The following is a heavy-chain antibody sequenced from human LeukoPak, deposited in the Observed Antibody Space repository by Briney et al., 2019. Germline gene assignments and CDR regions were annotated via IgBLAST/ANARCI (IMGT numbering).Heavy chain of an antibody. D-gene: IGHD3-16*02. V-gene: IGHV4/OR15-8*01. CDR1: GGSIDSTNW. CDR3: ARSHDHLWGNYPDY. J-gene: IGHJ4*02. CDR2: IHHDGRI. Sequence: PSETLSLTCDVSGGSIDSTNWWNWVRQPPGKGLEWIGEIHHDGRINYNLSLESRVTLSVDKSKNQFSLRLNSVTAADTAMYYCARSHDHLWGNYPDYWGQGTLVTVSS.